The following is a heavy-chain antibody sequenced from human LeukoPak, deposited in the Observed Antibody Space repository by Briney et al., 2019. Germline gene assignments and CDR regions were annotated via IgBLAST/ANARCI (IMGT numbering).Heavy chain of an antibody. CDR1: GGSFSAYYWY. J-gene: IGHJ4*02. Sequence: SETLSLTCAVYGGSFSAYYWYWSWIRQPPGKGLEWIGEINHSGSTNYNPSLKSRVTISVDTSKNQFSLKLTSVTAADTAVYYCATAGPISGRHNYFDSWGQGTLVTVSS. CDR2: INHSGST. V-gene: IGHV4-34*01. D-gene: IGHD3-10*01. CDR3: ATAGPISGRHNYFDS.